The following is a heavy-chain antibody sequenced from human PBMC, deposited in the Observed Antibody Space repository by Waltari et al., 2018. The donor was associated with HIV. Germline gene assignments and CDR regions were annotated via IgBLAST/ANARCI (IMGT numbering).Heavy chain of an antibody. D-gene: IGHD3-10*01. CDR3: SRSESSTWANLDF. Sequence: QVQLVQSGTEVRNPGASVTVACRTSGYTFGAYNLHWVRQAPGEGFEWVGWINPGNGDTDYAQKFQGWVTMTKGTSSNTVYLTLNRLRSDDTAIYYCSRSESSTWANLDFWGQGTLVSVSS. CDR1: GYTFGAYN. J-gene: IGHJ4*02. CDR2: INPGNGDT. V-gene: IGHV1-2*04.